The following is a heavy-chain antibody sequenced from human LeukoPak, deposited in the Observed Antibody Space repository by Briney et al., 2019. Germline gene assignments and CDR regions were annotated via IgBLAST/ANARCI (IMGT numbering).Heavy chain of an antibody. CDR2: IYSGGST. CDR1: GFPVSSNY. J-gene: IGHJ4*02. CDR3: ARGSGWPY. D-gene: IGHD6-19*01. V-gene: IGHV3-53*01. Sequence: PGGSLSLSCAASGFPVSSNYMSWVRQAPGKGLEWVSVIYSGGSTYYADSVKGRFTISRDNSKNTLCLQMNSLRAEDTAVYYCARGSGWPYWGQGTLVTVSS.